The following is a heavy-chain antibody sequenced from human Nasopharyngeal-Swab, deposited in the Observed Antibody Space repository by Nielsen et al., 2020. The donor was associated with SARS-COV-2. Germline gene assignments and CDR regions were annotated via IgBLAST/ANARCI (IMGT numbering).Heavy chain of an antibody. CDR3: ARGGWLRRDYYYSYYYMDV. J-gene: IGHJ6*03. CDR1: GGTFSSYG. V-gene: IGHV1-69*10. D-gene: IGHD5-24*01. Sequence: SVKVSCKTSGGTFSSYGISWFRQAPGQGLEWMGGIIPILPITNYAQKFQDRVTITADKSMSTAYMELSSLRSEDTAAYYCARGGWLRRDYYYSYYYMDVWGKGTTVTVSS. CDR2: IIPILPIT.